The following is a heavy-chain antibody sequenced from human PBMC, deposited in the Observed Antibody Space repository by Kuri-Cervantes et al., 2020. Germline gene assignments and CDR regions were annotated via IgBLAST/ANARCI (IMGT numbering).Heavy chain of an antibody. V-gene: IGHV4-59*01. D-gene: IGHD3-10*01. CDR2: IYHSGST. CDR1: GASISIYY. CDR3: ARGRSVSTSSYHYYFMDV. J-gene: IGHJ6*03. Sequence: SETLSLTCSLSGASISIYYWTWIRQPPGKGLEWIGYIYHSGSTNYNPSLKSRATISIDTSKNQFSLKLSSVTAADTAVYYCARGRSVSTSSYHYYFMDVWGKGTTVTVSS.